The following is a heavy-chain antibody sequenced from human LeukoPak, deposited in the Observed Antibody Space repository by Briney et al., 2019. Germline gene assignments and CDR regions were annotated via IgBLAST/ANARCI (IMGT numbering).Heavy chain of an antibody. J-gene: IGHJ4*02. CDR1: GYTFTGYY. V-gene: IGHV1-2*02. Sequence: ASVKVSCKASGYTFTGYYMHWVRQAPGQGLEWMGWINPNSGGTNYAQKFQGRVTMTRDTSISTAYMELSRLRSDDTAVYYCARDRAGNYDILTGYYMSYWGQGTLVTVSS. CDR3: ARDRAGNYDILTGYYMSY. CDR2: INPNSGGT. D-gene: IGHD3-9*01.